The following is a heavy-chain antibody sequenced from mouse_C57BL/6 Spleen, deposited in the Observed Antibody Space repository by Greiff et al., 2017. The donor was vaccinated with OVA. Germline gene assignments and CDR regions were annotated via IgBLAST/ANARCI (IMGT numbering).Heavy chain of an antibody. CDR2: IYPGGGYT. D-gene: IGHD1-1*02. Sequence: QVQLKESGAELVRPGTSVKMSCKASGYTFTNYWIGWAKQRPGHGLEWIGDIYPGGGYTNYNEKFKGKATLTADKSSSPAYMQFRSLTSEDAAIYYCARGGGGSYGFAYWGQGTLVTVSA. CDR3: ARGGGGSYGFAY. J-gene: IGHJ3*01. CDR1: GYTFTNYW. V-gene: IGHV1-63*01.